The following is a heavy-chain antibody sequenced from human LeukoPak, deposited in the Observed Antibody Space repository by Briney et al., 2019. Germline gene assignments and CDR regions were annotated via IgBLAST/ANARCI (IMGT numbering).Heavy chain of an antibody. CDR2: IYYSGST. Sequence: SETLSLTCAVSGGSISSSNWWSWVRQPPGKGLEWIGSIYYSGSTYYNPSLKSRVTISVDTSKNQFSLKLSSVTAADTAVYYCARHRWTDAFDIWGQGTMVTVSS. CDR1: GGSISSSNW. D-gene: IGHD4-23*01. CDR3: ARHRWTDAFDI. J-gene: IGHJ3*02. V-gene: IGHV4-39*01.